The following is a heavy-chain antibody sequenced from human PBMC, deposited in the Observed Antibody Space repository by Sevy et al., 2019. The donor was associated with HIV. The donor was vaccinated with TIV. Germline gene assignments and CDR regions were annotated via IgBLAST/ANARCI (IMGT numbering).Heavy chain of an antibody. J-gene: IGHJ4*02. Sequence: GGSLRLSCAASGFTLSSYWMHWVRQAPGKGLVCVSRINSDGSSTTYADSVKGRFTISRDNAKNTLYLQMNSLRAEDTAVYYCARDLLGDSDYWGQGTLVTVSS. D-gene: IGHD3-16*01. V-gene: IGHV3-74*01. CDR1: GFTLSSYW. CDR2: INSDGSST. CDR3: ARDLLGDSDY.